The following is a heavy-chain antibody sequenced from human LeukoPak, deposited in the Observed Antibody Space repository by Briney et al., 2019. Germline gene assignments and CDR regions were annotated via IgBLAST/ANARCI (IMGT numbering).Heavy chain of an antibody. V-gene: IGHV1-18*01. CDR3: ARPNAGTVAFDI. J-gene: IGHJ3*02. CDR2: ISAYNGNT. Sequence: ASVKVSCKASGYTFTSYGISWVRQAPGQGLEWMGWISAYNGNTNYAQKLQGRVTMTTDTYTSTAYVELRSLRSDDTAVYYCARPNAGTVAFDIWGQGTMVTVSS. CDR1: GYTFTSYG. D-gene: IGHD6-13*01.